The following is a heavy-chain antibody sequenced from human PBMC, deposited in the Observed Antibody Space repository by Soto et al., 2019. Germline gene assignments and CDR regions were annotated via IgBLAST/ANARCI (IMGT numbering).Heavy chain of an antibody. D-gene: IGHD2-15*01. CDR2: ISGSGGST. CDR3: AKGRSSGGSCYSCWFDP. V-gene: IGHV3-23*01. J-gene: IGHJ5*02. CDR1: GFTFSSYA. Sequence: PGGSLRLSCAASGFTFSSYAMSWVRQAPGKXLEWVSAISGSGGSTYYADSVKGRFTISRDNSKNTLYLQMNSLRAEDTAVYYCAKGRSSGGSCYSCWFDPWGQGTLVTVSS.